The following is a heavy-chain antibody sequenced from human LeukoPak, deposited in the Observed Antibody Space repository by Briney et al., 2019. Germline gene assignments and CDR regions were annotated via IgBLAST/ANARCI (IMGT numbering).Heavy chain of an antibody. CDR3: AREVGFSHDAFDI. CDR2: ISYDGSNK. CDR1: GFTFSSYA. Sequence: QPGRSRRLSCAASGFTFSSYAMHWVRQAPGKGLGWVAVISYDGSNKYYTDSVKGRFTISRDNAKNTLYRQMNSLRAEDTAVYYCAREVGFSHDAFDIWGQGTMVTVSS. J-gene: IGHJ3*02. V-gene: IGHV3-30-3*01. D-gene: IGHD2-15*01.